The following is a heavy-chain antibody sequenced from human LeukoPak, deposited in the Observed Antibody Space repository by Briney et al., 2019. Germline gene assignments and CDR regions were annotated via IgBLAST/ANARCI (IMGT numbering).Heavy chain of an antibody. CDR1: GFTFSNAW. CDR3: TTDPGYDYVWGSYRSDAFDI. Sequence: KPGGSLRLSCAASGFTFSNAWMSWVRQAPGKGLEWVGRIKRKPDGGPTDYPAPVKARFTISRDDSKNTLSLKMNSLKTEDTAVYYCTTDPGYDYVWGSYRSDAFDIWGQGTMVTVSS. CDR2: IKRKPDGGPT. J-gene: IGHJ3*02. V-gene: IGHV3-15*01. D-gene: IGHD3-16*02.